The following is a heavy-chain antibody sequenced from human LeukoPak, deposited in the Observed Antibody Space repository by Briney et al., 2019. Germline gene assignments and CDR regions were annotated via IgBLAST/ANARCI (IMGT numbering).Heavy chain of an antibody. CDR1: RLTFSTYW. V-gene: IGHV3-7*03. CDR3: AKPYRRGGNY. J-gene: IGHJ4*02. Sequence: GGSLRLSCVASRLTFSTYWMNWVRQAPGKGLEWVANINQDGSEKHYVDSVKGRFTISRDNARKSLYLQMNSLRAEDTAVYYCAKPYRRGGNYWGQGTLVTVSS. CDR2: INQDGSEK. D-gene: IGHD3-16*01.